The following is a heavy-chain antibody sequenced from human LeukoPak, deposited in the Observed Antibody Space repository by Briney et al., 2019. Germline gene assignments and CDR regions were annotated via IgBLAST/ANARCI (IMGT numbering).Heavy chain of an antibody. CDR2: FYYSGSS. J-gene: IGHJ6*02. CDR3: ARYATGTTGPMDV. CDR1: GGSITVHY. D-gene: IGHD1-1*01. Sequence: SETLSLTCTVSGGSITVHYWSWIRQPPGKGLEWIGYFYYSGSSKYNPSIKSRVTMSVDMSKNQFSLKLTSVTAADTAVYYCARYATGTTGPMDVWGQGTTVTVSS. V-gene: IGHV4-59*08.